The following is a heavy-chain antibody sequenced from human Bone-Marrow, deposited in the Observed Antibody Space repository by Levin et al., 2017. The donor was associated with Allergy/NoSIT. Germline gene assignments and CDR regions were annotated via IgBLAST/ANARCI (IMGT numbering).Heavy chain of an antibody. D-gene: IGHD4-17*01. CDR3: TRGDDYGDYGGWFDP. J-gene: IGHJ5*02. CDR2: ISSGSNYI. CDR1: GFTFSSYT. Sequence: PGGSLRLSCEASGFTFSSYTMKWVRQAPGGGLEWVSSISSGSNYIYYADSVKGRFTISRDNGKNSVYLQMNSLRAEDAAVYYCTRGDDYGDYGGWFDPWGQGVLVTVSS. V-gene: IGHV3-21*01.